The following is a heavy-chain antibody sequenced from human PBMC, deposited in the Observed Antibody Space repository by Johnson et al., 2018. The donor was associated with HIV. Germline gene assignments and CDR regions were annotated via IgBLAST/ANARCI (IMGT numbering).Heavy chain of an antibody. D-gene: IGHD3-10*01. CDR3: ARSITMVRGVIGGAFDI. CDR1: GFTFSSYD. J-gene: IGHJ3*02. V-gene: IGHV3-13*01. CDR2: IGTAGDT. Sequence: VQLVESGGGLVQPGGSLRLSCAASGFTFSSYDMHLVRQATGKGLEWVSAIGTAGDTYYPGSVKGRFTISRENAKNSLYLQMNSLRAGDTAVYYCARSITMVRGVIGGAFDIWGQGTMVTVSS.